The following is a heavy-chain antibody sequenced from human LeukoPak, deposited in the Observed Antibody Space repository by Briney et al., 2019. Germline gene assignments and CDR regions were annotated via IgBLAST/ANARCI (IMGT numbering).Heavy chain of an antibody. J-gene: IGHJ4*02. CDR3: AREAHDSSGYLDY. CDR1: GFTFSSYA. Sequence: GGSLRLSCAASGFTFSSYAMHWVCQAPGKGLEWVAVISYDGSNKYYADSVKGRFTISRDNSKNTLYLQMNSLRAEDTAVYYCAREAHDSSGYLDYWGQGTLVTVSS. V-gene: IGHV3-30-3*01. D-gene: IGHD3-22*01. CDR2: ISYDGSNK.